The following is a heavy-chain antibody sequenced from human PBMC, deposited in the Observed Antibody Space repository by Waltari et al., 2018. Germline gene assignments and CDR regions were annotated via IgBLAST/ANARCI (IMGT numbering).Heavy chain of an antibody. CDR3: AKDGGYDSSGLYFDY. CDR2: IRYDGSNK. J-gene: IGHJ4*02. V-gene: IGHV3-30*02. CDR1: GFTFSSYG. Sequence: QVQLVESGGGVVQPGGSLRLSCAASGFTFSSYGMHWFRQAPGKGLEWVAFIRYDGSNKYYADSVKGRFTISRDNSKNTLYLQMNSLRAEDTAVYYCAKDGGYDSSGLYFDYWGQGTLVTVSS. D-gene: IGHD3-22*01.